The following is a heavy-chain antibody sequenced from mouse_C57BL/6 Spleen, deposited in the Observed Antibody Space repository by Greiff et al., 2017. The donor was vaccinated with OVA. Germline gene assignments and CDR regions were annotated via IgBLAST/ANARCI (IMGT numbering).Heavy chain of an antibody. J-gene: IGHJ1*03. D-gene: IGHD1-1*01. V-gene: IGHV5-9*01. CDR2: ISGGGGNT. CDR3: ASYYGSSSYWYFDV. CDR1: GFTFSSYT. Sequence: EVKLQESGGGLVKPGGSLKLSCAASGFTFSSYTMSWVRQTPEKRLEWVATISGGGGNTYYPDSVKGRFTISRDNAKNTLYLQMSSLRSEDTALYYCASYYGSSSYWYFDVWGTGTTVTVSS.